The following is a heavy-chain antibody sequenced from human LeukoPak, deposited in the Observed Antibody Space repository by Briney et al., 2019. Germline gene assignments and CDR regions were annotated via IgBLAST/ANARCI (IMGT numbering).Heavy chain of an antibody. Sequence: GGSLRLSCAASGFTFSSYWMSWVRQAPEKGLEWVANIKQDGSEKYYVDSVKGRFTISRDNAKNSLYLQMDSLRAEDTAVYYCARRGYYYDSSAEFDIWGQGTMVTVSS. D-gene: IGHD3-22*01. CDR2: IKQDGSEK. V-gene: IGHV3-7*01. CDR1: GFTFSSYW. CDR3: ARRGYYYDSSAEFDI. J-gene: IGHJ3*02.